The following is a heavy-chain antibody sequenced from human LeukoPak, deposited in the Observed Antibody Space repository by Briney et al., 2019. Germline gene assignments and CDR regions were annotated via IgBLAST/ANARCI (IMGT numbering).Heavy chain of an antibody. CDR1: GFTFSSCS. V-gene: IGHV3-48*01. Sequence: GGSLRLSCAASGFTFSSCSMNWVRQAPGKGLEWVSYISRSGSTIYYADSVKGRFTISRDNAKNSLYLQMNSLRAEDTAVYYCATDPNSSSSHWGQGTLVTVSS. CDR2: ISRSGSTI. J-gene: IGHJ4*02. CDR3: ATDPNSSSSH. D-gene: IGHD6-13*01.